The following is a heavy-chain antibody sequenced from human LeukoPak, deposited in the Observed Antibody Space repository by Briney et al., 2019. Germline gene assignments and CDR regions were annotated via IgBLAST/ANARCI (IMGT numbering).Heavy chain of an antibody. D-gene: IGHD4-17*01. CDR2: ISGSGGSA. J-gene: IGHJ4*02. CDR3: ARDLTATTGYFHY. Sequence: GGSLRLSCTASGFTFSNYAMSWVRQAPGKGLEWVSGISGSGGSAYYADSVKGRFTISRDNSKNTLFLQMNSLRAEDTALYYCARDLTATTGYFHYWGQGTLVTVSS. V-gene: IGHV3-23*01. CDR1: GFTFSNYA.